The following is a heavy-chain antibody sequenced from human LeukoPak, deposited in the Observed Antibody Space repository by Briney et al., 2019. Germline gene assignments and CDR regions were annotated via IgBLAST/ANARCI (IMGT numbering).Heavy chain of an antibody. V-gene: IGHV3-21*01. CDR2: ISGSSNYI. CDR1: GFTFSSYS. Sequence: GGSLRLSCEASGFTFSSYSMNWVRQAPGKGLEWVSSISGSSNYIYYADSVKGRFTISRDNAKNSLYLQMNSLTAEDTTVYYCARGPPFDYWGQGILVTVSS. J-gene: IGHJ4*02. CDR3: ARGPPFDY.